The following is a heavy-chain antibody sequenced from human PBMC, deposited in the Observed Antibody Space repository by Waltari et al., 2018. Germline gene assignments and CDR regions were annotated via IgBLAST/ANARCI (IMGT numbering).Heavy chain of an antibody. J-gene: IGHJ4*02. V-gene: IGHV4-34*01. CDR3: ARYYYGSGSYPH. CDR1: GGSFRGSS. CDR2: INHSGST. D-gene: IGHD3-10*01. Sequence: QVQLQQWGAGLLPPSETLSLPCAVYGGSFRGSSWNWIRQPPGKGLEWIGEINHSGSTNYNPSLKSRVTISVDTSKNQFSLKLSSVTAADTAVYYCARYYYGSGSYPHWGQGTLVTVSS.